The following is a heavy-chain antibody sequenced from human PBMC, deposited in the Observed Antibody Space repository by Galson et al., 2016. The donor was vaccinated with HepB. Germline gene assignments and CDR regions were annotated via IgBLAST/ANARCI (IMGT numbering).Heavy chain of an antibody. CDR3: VKNIARPTFFPPSLFVGLDV. CDR1: GFTFDGCV. J-gene: IGHJ6*02. D-gene: IGHD2/OR15-2a*01. CDR2: ITYNGDKI. Sequence: SLRLSCAASGFTFDGCVMHWVRQAPGKGLGWVSSITYNGDKIGYADSVKGRFTISRDNAKNSLYLQMNSLRAEDTALYYYVKNIARPTFFPPSLFVGLDVWGQGTTVTVSS. V-gene: IGHV3-9*01.